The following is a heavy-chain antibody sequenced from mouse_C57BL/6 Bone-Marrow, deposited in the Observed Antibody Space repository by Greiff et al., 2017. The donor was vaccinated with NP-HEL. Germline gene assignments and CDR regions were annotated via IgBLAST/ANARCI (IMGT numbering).Heavy chain of an antibody. D-gene: IGHD2-5*01. Sequence: QVHVKQSGAELVRPGTSVKVSCKASGYAFTNYLIEWVKQRPGQGLEWIGVINPGSGGTNYNEKFKGKATLTADKSSSTAYMQLSSLTSEDSAVYFCARSGPTIVTTYFDYWGQGTTLTVSS. CDR3: ARSGPTIVTTYFDY. CDR1: GYAFTNYL. V-gene: IGHV1-54*01. J-gene: IGHJ2*01. CDR2: INPGSGGT.